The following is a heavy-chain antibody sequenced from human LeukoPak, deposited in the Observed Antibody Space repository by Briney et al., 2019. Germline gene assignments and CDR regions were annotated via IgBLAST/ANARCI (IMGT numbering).Heavy chain of an antibody. CDR3: ARDRGILTGYGWSDVAFDI. CDR1: GYTFTSYG. V-gene: IGHV1-18*01. CDR2: ISAYNGNT. J-gene: IGHJ3*02. D-gene: IGHD3-9*01. Sequence: ASVKVSCKASGYTFTSYGISWVRQAPGQGLEWMGWISAYNGNTNYAQKFQGRVTMTTDTSTSTVYMELRSLRSDDTAVYYCARDRGILTGYGWSDVAFDIWGQGTMVTVSS.